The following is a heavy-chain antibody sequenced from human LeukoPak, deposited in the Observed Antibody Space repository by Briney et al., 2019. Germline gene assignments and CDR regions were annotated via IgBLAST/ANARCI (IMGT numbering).Heavy chain of an antibody. D-gene: IGHD3-16*02. CDR2: ILVGSGNT. CDR3: AADGIYDYVWGSYRADYYYGMDV. Sequence: SVKVSCKASGFTFTSSAVQWVRQARGQRLEWIGWILVGSGNTNYAQKFQERVTITRDMSTSTAYMELSSLRSEDTAVYYCAADGIYDYVWGSYRADYYYGMDVWGKGTTVTVSS. J-gene: IGHJ6*04. V-gene: IGHV1-58*01. CDR1: GFTFTSSA.